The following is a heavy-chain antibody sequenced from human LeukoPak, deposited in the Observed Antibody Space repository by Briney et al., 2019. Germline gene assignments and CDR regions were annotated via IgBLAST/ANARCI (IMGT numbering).Heavy chain of an antibody. CDR1: GFTFSSYS. CDR3: ARDRWTMFGELSPFDY. CDR2: ISSSSSYI. J-gene: IGHJ4*02. Sequence: PGGSLRLSCAASGFTFSSYSMNWVRQAPGKGLEWVSSISSSSSYIYYADSVKGRFTISRDNAKNSLYLQMNSLRAEDTAVYYCARDRWTMFGELSPFDYWGQGTLVTVSS. V-gene: IGHV3-21*01. D-gene: IGHD3-10*02.